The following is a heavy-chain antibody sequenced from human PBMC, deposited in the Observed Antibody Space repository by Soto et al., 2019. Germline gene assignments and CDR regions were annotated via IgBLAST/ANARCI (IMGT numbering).Heavy chain of an antibody. CDR3: ARGVRNFYYDSSGPVQH. CDR2: INHSGST. J-gene: IGHJ1*01. CDR1: GGSFSGYY. D-gene: IGHD3-22*01. Sequence: SETLSLTCAVYGGSFSGYYWSWIRQPPGKGLEWIGEINHSGSTNYNPSLKSRVTISVDTSKNQFSLKLSSVTAADTAVYYCARGVRNFYYDSSGPVQHWGQGTLVT. V-gene: IGHV4-34*01.